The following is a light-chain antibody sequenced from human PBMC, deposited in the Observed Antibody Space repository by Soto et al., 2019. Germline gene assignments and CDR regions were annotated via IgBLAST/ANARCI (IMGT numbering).Light chain of an antibody. CDR3: SSYTSSSTVV. CDR2: DVS. V-gene: IGLV2-14*01. CDR1: SSDVGGYNY. J-gene: IGLJ2*01. Sequence: QSALTQPASVSGSPGQSITISCIGTSSDVGGYNYVSWYQQHPGKAPKLMIYDVSTRPSGVSNRFSGSKSGNTASLTISGLQAEDEADYYCSSYTSSSTVVFGGGTKLTVL.